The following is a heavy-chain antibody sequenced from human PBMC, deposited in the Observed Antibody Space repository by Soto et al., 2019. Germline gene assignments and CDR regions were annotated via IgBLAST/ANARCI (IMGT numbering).Heavy chain of an antibody. J-gene: IGHJ4*02. V-gene: IGHV2-26*01. CDR3: TRIRGWGWLGPNDY. CDR2: IFSSDAK. Sequence: QVTLKESGPVLVKPTETLTLTCTVSGFSLSSARMSVSWIRQPPGKALEWLAHIFSSDAKSYSASLKSRLTISKDTSKSQVVLTMTNMNPVDTATYDCTRIRGWGWLGPNDYWGQGTLVTVSS. D-gene: IGHD3-10*01. CDR1: GFSLSSARMS.